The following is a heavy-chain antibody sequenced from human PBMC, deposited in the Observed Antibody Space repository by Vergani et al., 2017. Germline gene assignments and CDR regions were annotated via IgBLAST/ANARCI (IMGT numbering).Heavy chain of an antibody. J-gene: IGHJ3*01. CDR2: ISWNSGAV. CDR1: GITFWKFG. D-gene: IGHD5-12*01. Sequence: EVDLVESGGGLAQPGGSLRLSCEASGITFWKFGMHWVRQGPGKGLEWVSGISWNSGAVVYADSVRGRFTISRDNAKNSLFLEMNSLRFEDTAVYFCTKGSVYYHDSAGHGYDPYTGFDRWGQGTLVTVSS. CDR3: TKGSVYYHDSAGHGYDPYTGFDR. V-gene: IGHV3-9*01.